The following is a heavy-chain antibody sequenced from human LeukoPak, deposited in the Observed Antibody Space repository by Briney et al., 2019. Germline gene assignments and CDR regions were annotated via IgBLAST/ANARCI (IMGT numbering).Heavy chain of an antibody. CDR2: IIPIFGTA. V-gene: IGHV1-69*05. D-gene: IGHD6-13*01. CDR1: GGTFSSYA. Sequence: ASVKVSCKASGGTFSSYAISWVRQAPGQGLEWMGGIIPIFGTANYAQKFQGRVTMTTDTSTSTAYMELRRLRSDDTAVYYCAGEYSSSSWFDPWGQGTLVTVSS. J-gene: IGHJ5*02. CDR3: AGEYSSSSWFDP.